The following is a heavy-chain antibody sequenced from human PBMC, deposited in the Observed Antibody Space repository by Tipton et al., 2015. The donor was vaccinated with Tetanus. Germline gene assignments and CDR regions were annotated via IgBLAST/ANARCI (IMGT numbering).Heavy chain of an antibody. D-gene: IGHD6-13*01. Sequence: GSLRLSCAASGFTFSSYNMNWVRQAPGKGLEWVSYITSSSSTIYYADSVKGRFTISRDNPMNTVYLQMNSLRAEDTAIYYCAKDRGPSSWYRLDNWGQGTLLTVSS. CDR1: GFTFSSYN. CDR2: ITSSSSTI. CDR3: AKDRGPSSWYRLDN. V-gene: IGHV3-48*01. J-gene: IGHJ4*02.